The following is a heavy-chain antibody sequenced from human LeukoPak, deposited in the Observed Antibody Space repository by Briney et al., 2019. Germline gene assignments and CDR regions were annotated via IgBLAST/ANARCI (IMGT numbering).Heavy chain of an antibody. D-gene: IGHD1-26*01. J-gene: IGHJ4*02. CDR1: GGSISSYY. CDR2: IYYSGST. Sequence: SETLSLTCTVSGGSISSYYWSWIRQPPGKGLEWIGYIYYSGSTNYNPSLKSRVTISVDTSKNQFSLKLSSVTAADTAVYYYARGGATLDYWGQGTLVTVP. V-gene: IGHV4-59*01. CDR3: ARGGATLDY.